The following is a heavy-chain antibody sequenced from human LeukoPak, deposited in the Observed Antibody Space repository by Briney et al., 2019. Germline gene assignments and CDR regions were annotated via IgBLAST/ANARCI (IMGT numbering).Heavy chain of an antibody. CDR1: GYTFTSYG. D-gene: IGHD4-17*01. CDR3: ARGGRRYGDYEQNWFDP. J-gene: IGHJ5*02. V-gene: IGHV1-18*01. Sequence: ASVKVSCKASGYTFTSYGISWVRQAPGQGLEWMGWISACNGNTNYAQKLQGRVTMTTDTSTSTAYMELRSLRSDDTAVYCCARGGRRYGDYEQNWFDPWGQGTLVTVSS. CDR2: ISACNGNT.